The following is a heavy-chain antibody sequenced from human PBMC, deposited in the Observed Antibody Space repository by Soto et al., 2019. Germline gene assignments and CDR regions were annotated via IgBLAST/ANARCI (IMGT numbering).Heavy chain of an antibody. V-gene: IGHV1-69*13. CDR1: WGTFSSYA. CDR2: IIPIFGTA. D-gene: IGHD3-3*01. CDR3: ARPTYYDFWSGYTPRLDYYGMDV. Sequence: SVNVSCKASWGTFSSYAISWVRQAPGQGLEWMGGIIPIFGTANYAQKFQGRVTITADESTSTAYMELSSLRSEDTAVYYCARPTYYDFWSGYTPRLDYYGMDVWGQGTTVTVSS. J-gene: IGHJ6*02.